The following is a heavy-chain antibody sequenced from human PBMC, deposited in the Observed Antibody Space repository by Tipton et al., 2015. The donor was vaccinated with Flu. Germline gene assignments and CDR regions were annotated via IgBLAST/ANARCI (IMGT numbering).Heavy chain of an antibody. V-gene: IGHV3-53*01. CDR2: IYSGGNT. J-gene: IGHJ4*02. CDR3: ARGRGYWVPTTCLLPFDF. Sequence: QLVQSGGGLIQRGGSLRLSCAVSGFSVTNNYMTWVRQAPGKGLEWVSVIYSGGNTFYSDSVKGRFTISRDDSKNTLYLQMNSLRGEDTAVYYCARGRGYWVPTTCLLPFDFWGQGTLVTVSS. D-gene: IGHD2-15*01. CDR1: GFSVTNNY.